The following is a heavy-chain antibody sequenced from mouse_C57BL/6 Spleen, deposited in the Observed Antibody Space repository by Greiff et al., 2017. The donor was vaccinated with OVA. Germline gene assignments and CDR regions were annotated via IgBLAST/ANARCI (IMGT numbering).Heavy chain of an antibody. CDR3: AYYGSSYYWYFDV. CDR2: IYPGDGDT. Sequence: QVQLKESGPELVKPGASVKISCKASGYAFSSSWMNWVKQRPGKGLEWIGRIYPGDGDTNYNGKFKGKATLTADKSSSTAYMQLSSLTSEDSAVYFCAYYGSSYYWYFDVGGTGTTVTVSS. J-gene: IGHJ1*03. CDR1: GYAFSSSW. D-gene: IGHD1-1*01. V-gene: IGHV1-82*01.